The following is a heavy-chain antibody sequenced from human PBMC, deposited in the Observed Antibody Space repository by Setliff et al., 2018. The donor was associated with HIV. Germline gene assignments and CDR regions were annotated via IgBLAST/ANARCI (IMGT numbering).Heavy chain of an antibody. V-gene: IGHV3-30*04. Sequence: GGSLRLSCAASGFTFSNYAMHWVRQAPGKGLEWVAVVSYDGSNKYYADSVKGRFTISRDNSRNTLYLQMNSLRAEDTAVYYCARDRAVCSLSSCPPEYFQRWGQGTLVTVSS. D-gene: IGHD2-2*01. CDR2: VSYDGSNK. J-gene: IGHJ1*01. CDR1: GFTFSNYA. CDR3: ARDRAVCSLSSCPPEYFQR.